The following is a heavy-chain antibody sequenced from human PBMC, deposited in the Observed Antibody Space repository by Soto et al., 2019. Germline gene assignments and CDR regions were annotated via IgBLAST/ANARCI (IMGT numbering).Heavy chain of an antibody. CDR1: GYTFTSCA. V-gene: IGHV1-3*01. CDR3: AREMPSAAGTYYYYYGMDV. CDR2: INAGNGNT. J-gene: IGHJ6*02. Sequence: ASVKVSCKASGYTFTSCAMHWVRQAPGQRLEWMGWINAGNGNTKYSQKFQGRVTITRDTSASTAYMELSSLRSEDTAVYYCAREMPSAAGTYYYYYGMDVWGQGTTVTVSS. D-gene: IGHD6-13*01.